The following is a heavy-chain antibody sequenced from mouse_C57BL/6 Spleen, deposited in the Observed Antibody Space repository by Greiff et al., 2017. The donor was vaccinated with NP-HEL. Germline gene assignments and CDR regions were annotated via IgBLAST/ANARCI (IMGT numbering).Heavy chain of an antibody. V-gene: IGHV1-59*01. CDR2: IDPSDSYT. J-gene: IGHJ2*01. CDR3: ARTTTVVATDYFDY. CDR1: GYTFTSYW. Sequence: QVQLQQPGAELVRPGTSVKLSCKASGYTFTSYWMHWVKQRPGQGLEWIGVIDPSDSYTNYNQKFKGKATLTVDTSSSTAYMQLSSLTSEDSVVYYCARTTTVVATDYFDYWGQGTTLTVSS. D-gene: IGHD1-1*01.